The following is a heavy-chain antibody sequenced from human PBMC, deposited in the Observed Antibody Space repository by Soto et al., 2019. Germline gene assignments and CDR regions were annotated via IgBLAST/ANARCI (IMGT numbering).Heavy chain of an antibody. CDR3: AGTTSHXWYYMDV. D-gene: IGHD1-7*01. V-gene: IGHV6-1*01. J-gene: IGHJ6*03. CDR2: TYYRSRWYN. CDR1: GDSVSSNSAA. Sequence: SQTLSLTCAISGDSVSSNSAAWNWIRLSPSRGLEWLARTYYRSRWYNDYAVSVRSRITVNPDTSKNQFSLQLTSVTPEDTAVYYCAGTTSHXWYYMDVWGKGTTVTVSS.